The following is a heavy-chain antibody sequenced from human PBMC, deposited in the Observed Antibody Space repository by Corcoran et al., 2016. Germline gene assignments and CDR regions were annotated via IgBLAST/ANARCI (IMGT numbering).Heavy chain of an antibody. Sequence: QVQLVQSGAEVKKPGASVKVSCKASGYTFTSYGISWVRQAPGPGLEWMGWISAYNGNTNYAQKLQGRVTMTTDTSTSTAYMELRSLRSDDTAVYYCARDLARIAVAGTGWFDPWGQGTLVTVSS. CDR3: ARDLARIAVAGTGWFDP. V-gene: IGHV1-18*01. CDR1: GYTFTSYG. J-gene: IGHJ5*02. CDR2: ISAYNGNT. D-gene: IGHD6-19*01.